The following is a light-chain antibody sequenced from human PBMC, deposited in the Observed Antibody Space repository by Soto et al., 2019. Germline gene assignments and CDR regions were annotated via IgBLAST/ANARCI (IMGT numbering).Light chain of an antibody. CDR2: SDN. V-gene: IGLV1-44*01. J-gene: IGLJ2*01. Sequence: QSVLTQPPSASGTPGQRVTISCSGSSSNIGSNTVNWYQQLPGTAPKLLIYSDNQRPSGVPARFSVSKSGTSVSLAISGLQSDDEADYYCAAWDDSLNGLVFGGGTKVTVL. CDR3: AAWDDSLNGLV. CDR1: SSNIGSNT.